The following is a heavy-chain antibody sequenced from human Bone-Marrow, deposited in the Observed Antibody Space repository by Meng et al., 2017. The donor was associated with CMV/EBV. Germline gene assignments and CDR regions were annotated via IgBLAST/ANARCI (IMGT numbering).Heavy chain of an antibody. CDR2: IRYDGSNK. D-gene: IGHD1-1*01. V-gene: IGHV3-30*02. J-gene: IGHJ4*02. CDR3: AKEYTGNPGY. Sequence: GESLKISCAASGFTFSSYGMHWVRQAPGKGLEWVAFIRYDGSNKYYADSVKGRFTISRDNSKNTLYLQMSSLRAEDTAVYYCAKEYTGNPGYWGQGTLVTVSS. CDR1: GFTFSSYG.